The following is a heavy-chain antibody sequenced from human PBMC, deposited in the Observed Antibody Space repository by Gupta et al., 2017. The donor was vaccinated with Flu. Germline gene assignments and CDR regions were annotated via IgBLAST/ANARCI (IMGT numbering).Heavy chain of an antibody. J-gene: IGHJ4*02. V-gene: IGHV4-39*01. D-gene: IGHD6-19*01. CDR1: GGSSSSSSYY. Sequence: QLQLQESGPGLVKPSETLSLTCTVSGGSSSSSSYYWGWIRQPPGKGMEWIGSIYYSGSTYYNPSLKSRVTISVDTSKNQFSLKLSSVTAADTAVYYCARHVRGSGWPAFDYWGQGTLVTVSS. CDR2: IYYSGST. CDR3: ARHVRGSGWPAFDY.